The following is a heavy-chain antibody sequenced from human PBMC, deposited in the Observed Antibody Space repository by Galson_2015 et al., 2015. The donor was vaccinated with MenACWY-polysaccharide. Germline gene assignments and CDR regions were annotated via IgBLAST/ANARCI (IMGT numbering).Heavy chain of an antibody. CDR3: ARGHYGA. CDR1: GYTFTYND. Sequence: SVKVSCKASGYTFTYNDINWVRQATGQRLEWMGLMNPRSGHTEYAQKFQGRVTMTINTAISTAYMELTSLRSEDTAVYYCARGHYGAWGQGTLVIVSS. V-gene: IGHV1-8*01. D-gene: IGHD3-10*01. CDR2: MNPRSGHT. J-gene: IGHJ5*02.